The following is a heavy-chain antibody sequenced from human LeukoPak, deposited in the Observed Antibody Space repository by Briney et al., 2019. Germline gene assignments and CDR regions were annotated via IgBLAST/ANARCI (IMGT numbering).Heavy chain of an antibody. V-gene: IGHV6-1*01. CDR2: TYYRSRWFK. CDR3: AREDYSSGWNGALDF. J-gene: IGHJ3*01. CDR1: GDGVSSNSVT. D-gene: IGHD6-19*01. Sequence: SQTLSLTCDISGDGVSSNSVTWNWIRQSPSRGLEWLGRTYYRSRWFKDYAISVRSRLSINPDTSKNQFSLQLNSVTPEDTAVYYCAREDYSSGWNGALDFWGQGTMVTVSS.